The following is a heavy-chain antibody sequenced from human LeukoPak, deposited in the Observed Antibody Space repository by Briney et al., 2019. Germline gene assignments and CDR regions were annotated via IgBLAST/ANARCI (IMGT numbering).Heavy chain of an antibody. CDR2: IYPGDSDT. J-gene: IGHJ4*02. V-gene: IGHV5-51*01. Sequence: GESLKISCKGSGYSFITYWIGWVRQMPGKGLEWMGIIYPGDSDTRYSPSFQGQVTISVDKSISTAYLQWSSLKASDTAMYYCARRASWFGDTLDYWGQGTLVTVSS. CDR1: GYSFITYW. CDR3: ARRASWFGDTLDY. D-gene: IGHD3-10*01.